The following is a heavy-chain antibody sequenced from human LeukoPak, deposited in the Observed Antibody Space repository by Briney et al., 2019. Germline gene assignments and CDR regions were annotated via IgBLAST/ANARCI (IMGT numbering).Heavy chain of an antibody. J-gene: IGHJ4*02. D-gene: IGHD4-17*01. CDR2: INPNSGGT. CDR3: AREDPYGDYDS. Sequence: ASVKVSCKASGYTFTVYYMHWVRQAPGQGLEWMGWINPNSGGTNYAQKFQGRVTMTRDTSISTANMELSRLRSDDTAVYYCAREDPYGDYDSWGQGTLVTVSS. V-gene: IGHV1-2*02. CDR1: GYTFTVYY.